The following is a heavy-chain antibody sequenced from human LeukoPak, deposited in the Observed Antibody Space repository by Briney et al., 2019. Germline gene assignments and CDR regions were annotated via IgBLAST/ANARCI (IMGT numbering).Heavy chain of an antibody. V-gene: IGHV3-30*18. Sequence: YPGRSLRLSCAASGFTFSSYGMHWVRQAPGKGLEWVAVISYDGSNKYYADSVKGRFTISRDNSKNTLYLQMNSLRAEDTAAYYCAKDSLPEQPIDYWGQGTLVTVSS. CDR3: AKDSLPEQPIDY. CDR1: GFTFSSYG. J-gene: IGHJ4*02. D-gene: IGHD6-13*01. CDR2: ISYDGSNK.